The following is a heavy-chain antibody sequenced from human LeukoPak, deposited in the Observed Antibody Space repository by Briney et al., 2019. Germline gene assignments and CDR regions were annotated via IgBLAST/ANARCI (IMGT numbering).Heavy chain of an antibody. J-gene: IGHJ5*01. CDR1: GGSISSSNW. Sequence: SGTLSLTCAVSGGSISSSNWWSWVRQPPGKGLEWIGENYHSGSPNSNPSHKSRVTISVDKSKNQYSLKLSSVTAADTAVYYCASLGSGWFACWGQGTLVTVSS. D-gene: IGHD6-19*01. CDR2: NYHSGSP. V-gene: IGHV4-4*02. CDR3: ASLGSGWFAC.